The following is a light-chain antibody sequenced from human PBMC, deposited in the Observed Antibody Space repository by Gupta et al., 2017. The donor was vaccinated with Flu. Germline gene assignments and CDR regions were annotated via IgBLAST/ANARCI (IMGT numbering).Light chain of an antibody. V-gene: IGLV2-11*01. CDR1: SSDVGGYKY. CDR3: CSDAGTYAYV. Sequence: QSALTPPRSVSGSPGQSVTISCTGTSSDVGGYKYVPWYQQYPGKAPKLMIYDVSKRPSGVPDRFSGSKSGNTASLTISGLQAEDEADYYCCSDAGTYAYVFGTGTVVTV. J-gene: IGLJ1*01. CDR2: DVS.